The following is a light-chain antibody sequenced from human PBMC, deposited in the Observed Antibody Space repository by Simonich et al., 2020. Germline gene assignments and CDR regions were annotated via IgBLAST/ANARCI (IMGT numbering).Light chain of an antibody. J-gene: IGKJ1*01. CDR1: QSISSW. CDR3: QQYNSYSRT. CDR2: KAS. Sequence: DIQMTQSPSTLSASVGDRVTITCRARQSISSWLAWYQQKPGKAPKLLIYKASSLESVVPSRFSGSGSGTEFTLTISSLQPDDFATYYCQQYNSYSRTFGQGTKVEIK. V-gene: IGKV1-5*03.